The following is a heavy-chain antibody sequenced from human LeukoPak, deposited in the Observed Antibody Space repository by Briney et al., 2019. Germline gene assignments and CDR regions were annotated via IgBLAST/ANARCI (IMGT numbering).Heavy chain of an antibody. V-gene: IGHV4-39*07. CDR1: GGSISSGSYY. CDR3: ARDVPYCSGGSCYPYYFDY. Sequence: SETLSLTCTVSGGSISSGSYYWGWIRQPPGKGLEWIGSIYYSGSTYYNPSLKSRVTISVDTSKNQFSLKLSSVTAADTAVYYCARDVPYCSGGSCYPYYFDYWGQGTLVTVSS. CDR2: IYYSGST. J-gene: IGHJ4*02. D-gene: IGHD2-15*01.